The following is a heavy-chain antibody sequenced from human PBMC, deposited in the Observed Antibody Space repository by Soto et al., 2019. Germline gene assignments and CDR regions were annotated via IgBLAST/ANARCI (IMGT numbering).Heavy chain of an antibody. J-gene: IGHJ3*02. CDR1: GFTFSSYS. CDR3: ARAGIEVSAFDI. CDR2: ISSIISTI. D-gene: IGHD2-21*01. Sequence: PGGSLRLSCAASGFTFSSYSMNWVRQAPVNGLEFVSYISSIISTIYYADSVKGRFTISRYNAKNSLYLQMNSLRDDDAAVYYCARAGIEVSAFDIWGQGTMVTVSS. V-gene: IGHV3-48*02.